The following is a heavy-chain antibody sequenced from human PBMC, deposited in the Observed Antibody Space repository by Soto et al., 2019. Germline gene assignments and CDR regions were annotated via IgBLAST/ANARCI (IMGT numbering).Heavy chain of an antibody. CDR3: ARGYNWNSGLAGSDAFDI. CDR2: IYSGGST. J-gene: IGHJ3*02. D-gene: IGHD1-7*01. Sequence: GGSLRLSCAASGFTVSSNYMSWVRQAPGKGLEWVSVIYSGGSTYCADSVKGRFTISRHNSKNTLYLQMNSLRAEDTAVYYCARGYNWNSGLAGSDAFDIWGQGTMVTVSS. V-gene: IGHV3-53*04. CDR1: GFTVSSNY.